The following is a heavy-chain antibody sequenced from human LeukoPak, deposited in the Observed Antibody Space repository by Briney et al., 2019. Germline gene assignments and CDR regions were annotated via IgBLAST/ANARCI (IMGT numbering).Heavy chain of an antibody. Sequence: PGGSLRLSCAVSGFSFSYYYMSWVRQAPGKGVEWVANISPDGSEKNYGDSVKGRFNISRDNAKNSLYLQLNSLRAADTAVFYCARVGVVTDDAFDIWGQGTLVTVSS. CDR3: ARVGVVTDDAFDI. V-gene: IGHV3-7*01. CDR2: ISPDGSEK. CDR1: GFSFSYYY. D-gene: IGHD3-3*01. J-gene: IGHJ3*02.